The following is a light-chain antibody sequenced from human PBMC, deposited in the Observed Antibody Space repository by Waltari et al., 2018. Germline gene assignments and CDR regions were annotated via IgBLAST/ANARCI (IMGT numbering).Light chain of an antibody. CDR1: SGHSSYA. Sequence: QLVLTQSPSASASLGASVKLTCTLSSGHSSYAIAWHQQQPEKGPRYLMKLNSDGSHSKGDGIPVRFSASSSGAERYLTISSLQSEDEADYYCQTWGTGIVVFGGGTKLTVL. V-gene: IGLV4-69*01. J-gene: IGLJ2*01. CDR2: LNSDGSH. CDR3: QTWGTGIVV.